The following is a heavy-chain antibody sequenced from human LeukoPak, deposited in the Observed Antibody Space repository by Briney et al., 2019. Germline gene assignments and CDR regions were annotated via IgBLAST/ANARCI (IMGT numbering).Heavy chain of an antibody. CDR2: IYHSEST. J-gene: IGHJ3*02. V-gene: IGHV4-59*01. Sequence: PSETLSLTCTVSGGSISSYYWTWIRQPPGKGLEWLGYIYHSESTTYNPSLESRVTISAHTSKNQFSLRLNSVTAADTAVYYCARDAYTFGYGAFDIWGQGTMVAVSS. D-gene: IGHD3-16*01. CDR3: ARDAYTFGYGAFDI. CDR1: GGSISSYY.